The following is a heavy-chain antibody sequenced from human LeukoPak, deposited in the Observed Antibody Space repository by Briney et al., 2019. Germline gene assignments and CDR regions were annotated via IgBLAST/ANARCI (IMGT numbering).Heavy chain of an antibody. CDR1: GFTFSKSA. J-gene: IGHJ4*02. CDR3: VKGSSSSRPYYFDY. D-gene: IGHD6-6*01. CDR2: ISGSGDST. Sequence: PGGSLRLSCAASGFTFSKSAMSWVRQAPGKGLEWVSAISGSGDSTYYADSVKGRFTISRDNSRNTLYMQMNRLRVDDTAVYYCVKGSSSSRPYYFDYWGQGTLVTVSS. V-gene: IGHV3-23*01.